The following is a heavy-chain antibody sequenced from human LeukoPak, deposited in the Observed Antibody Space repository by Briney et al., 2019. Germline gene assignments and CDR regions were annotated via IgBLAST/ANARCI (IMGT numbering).Heavy chain of an antibody. CDR1: GFTVSSNY. CDR2: IYSGGST. Sequence: GGSLRLSCAASGFTVSSNYMSWVRQAPGKGLEWVSVIYSGGSTYYADSVKGRFTISRDNSKNTLYLQMNSLRAEDTAVYYCARGGSQRITMVRGVPEDGMDVWGQGTTVTVSS. CDR3: ARGGSQRITMVRGVPEDGMDV. J-gene: IGHJ6*02. V-gene: IGHV3-53*01. D-gene: IGHD3-10*01.